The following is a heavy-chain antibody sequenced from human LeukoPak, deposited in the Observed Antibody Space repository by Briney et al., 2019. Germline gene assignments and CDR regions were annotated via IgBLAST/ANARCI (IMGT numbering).Heavy chain of an antibody. J-gene: IGHJ4*02. CDR3: ARDRSRYSGSYALDY. CDR2: ISSSSSTI. D-gene: IGHD1-26*01. CDR1: GFTFSSYS. Sequence: GGSLRLSCAASGFTFSSYSMNWVRQAPGKGLEWVSYISSSSSTIYYADSVKGRFTISRDNAKNSLYLQMNSLRAEDTAVYYCARDRSRYSGSYALDYWGQGTLVTVSS. V-gene: IGHV3-48*01.